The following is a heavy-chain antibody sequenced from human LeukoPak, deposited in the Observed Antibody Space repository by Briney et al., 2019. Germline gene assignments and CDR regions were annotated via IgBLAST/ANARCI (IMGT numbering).Heavy chain of an antibody. V-gene: IGHV4-61*01. Sequence: SETLSLTCTVSGGSVSSGTYYWSWIRQSPGKGLEWIGYIYYSGSTNYNPSLKSRVIISVDTPKNQFSLKLTSVTAADTAMYYCARVDSNHDAFDIWGQGTVVTVSS. CDR2: IYYSGST. CDR1: GGSVSSGTYY. CDR3: ARVDSNHDAFDI. J-gene: IGHJ3*02. D-gene: IGHD3-9*01.